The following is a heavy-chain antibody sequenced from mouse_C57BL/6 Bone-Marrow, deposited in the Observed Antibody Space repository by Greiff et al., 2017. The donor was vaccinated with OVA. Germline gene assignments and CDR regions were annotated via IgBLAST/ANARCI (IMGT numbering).Heavy chain of an antibody. V-gene: IGHV1-81*01. D-gene: IGHD1-1*01. CDR1: GYTFTSSG. CDR2: IYPRSGNT. CDR3: ARWYCGTLYYFDY. J-gene: IGHJ2*01. Sequence: QVQLQQSGAELARPGASVKLSCKASGYTFTSSGISWVKQRTGQGLEWIGEIYPRSGNTYYNEKFKGKATLTADKSSSTAYMVLRSLTSEDSAVYFCARWYCGTLYYFDYWGQGTTLTVSA.